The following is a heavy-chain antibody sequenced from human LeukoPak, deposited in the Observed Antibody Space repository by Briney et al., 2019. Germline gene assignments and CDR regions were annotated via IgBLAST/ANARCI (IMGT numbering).Heavy chain of an antibody. V-gene: IGHV3-66*01. CDR2: IFSGDSI. CDR3: ARDPYSGSYGDYYYYYMDV. Sequence: GGSLRLSCAASGFSVDGNYMTWVRQAPGKGLEWVSVIFSGDSIYYADSVKGRFTISRDNSKNTLNLQMNSLRAEDTAVYCARDPYSGSYGDYYYYYMDVWGKGTTVTISS. J-gene: IGHJ6*03. CDR1: GFSVDGNY. D-gene: IGHD1-26*01.